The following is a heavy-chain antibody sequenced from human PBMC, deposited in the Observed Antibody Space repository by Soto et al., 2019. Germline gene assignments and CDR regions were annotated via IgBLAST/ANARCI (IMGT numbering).Heavy chain of an antibody. CDR3: ARRAVDCTNGVCSYYYFDN. J-gene: IGHJ4*02. Sequence: SVKVSCKASGRTFSSYAISWARYAPQHGHDCMGGNTTIFGTANFAQKFQGRVTITADESTSTAYMELSSLRSEDTAVYFCARRAVDCTNGVCSYYYFDNCCEGTPVTVSS. CDR1: GRTFSSYA. CDR2: NTTIFGTA. V-gene: IGHV1-69*13. D-gene: IGHD2-8*01.